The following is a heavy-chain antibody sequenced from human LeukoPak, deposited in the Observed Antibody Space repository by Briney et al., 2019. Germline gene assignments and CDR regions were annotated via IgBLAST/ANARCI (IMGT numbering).Heavy chain of an antibody. D-gene: IGHD6-13*01. CDR3: AREAAAAGTGGYFDY. V-gene: IGHV4-31*03. Sequence: SQTLSLAFTVSGGSISSGGYYWSWIRQHPGKGLEWIGYIYYSGSTYYNPSLKSRVTISVDTSKNQFSLKLSSVTAADTAVYYCAREAAAAGTGGYFDYWGQGTLVTVSS. J-gene: IGHJ4*02. CDR1: GGSISSGGYY. CDR2: IYYSGST.